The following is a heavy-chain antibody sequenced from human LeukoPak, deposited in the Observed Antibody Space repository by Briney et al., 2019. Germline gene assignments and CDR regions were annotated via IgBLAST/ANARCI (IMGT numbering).Heavy chain of an antibody. CDR3: ARDQDAGGWYSQFDY. J-gene: IGHJ4*02. D-gene: IGHD6-19*01. Sequence: ASVKVSCKASGGTFSSYAISWVRQAPGQGLEWMGRIIPILGIANYAQKFQGRVTITADKSTSTAYMELSSLRSEDTAVYYCARDQDAGGWYSQFDYWGQGTLVTVSS. V-gene: IGHV1-69*04. CDR2: IIPILGIA. CDR1: GGTFSSYA.